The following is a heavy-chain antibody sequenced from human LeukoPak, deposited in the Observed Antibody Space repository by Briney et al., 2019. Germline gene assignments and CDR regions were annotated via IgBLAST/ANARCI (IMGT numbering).Heavy chain of an antibody. Sequence: GGSLRLSCAASGFTFSSYAMSWVRQAPGKGLEWVSAISGSGGSTYYADSVKGRFTISRDNSKNTLYLQMNSLRDEDTAVYYCAKDRSFLEWFPTTWGQGTLVTVSS. J-gene: IGHJ5*02. CDR2: ISGSGGST. CDR1: GFTFSSYA. V-gene: IGHV3-23*01. CDR3: AKDRSFLEWFPTT. D-gene: IGHD3-3*01.